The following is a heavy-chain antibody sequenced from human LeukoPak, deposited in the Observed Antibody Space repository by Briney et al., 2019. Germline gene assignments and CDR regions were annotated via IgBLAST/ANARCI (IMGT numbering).Heavy chain of an antibody. CDR2: IIPIFGTA. D-gene: IGHD3-16*01. CDR3: ARWGVDAFDI. V-gene: IGHV1-69*13. CDR1: GGTFSSYA. J-gene: IGHJ3*02. Sequence: SVKVSCKASGGTFSSYATSWVRQAPGQGLEWMGGIIPIFGTANYAQKFQGRVTITADESTSTAYMELSSLRSEDTAVYYCARWGVDAFDIWGQGTMVTVSS.